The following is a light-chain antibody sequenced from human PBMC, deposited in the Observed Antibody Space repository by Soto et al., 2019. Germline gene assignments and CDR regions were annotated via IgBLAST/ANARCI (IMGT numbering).Light chain of an antibody. CDR3: SSSAGSSTL. J-gene: IGLJ2*01. CDR1: SSDVGVYNY. V-gene: IGLV2-8*01. CDR2: EVT. Sequence: QSVLTQPPSASGSPGQSVTISCTGSSSDVGVYNYVSWYKQHPGKAPKLVIYEVTRRTSDVPDRFSGSKSGNTASLTVSGLQTEDEADYYCSSSAGSSTLFGGGTKVTVL.